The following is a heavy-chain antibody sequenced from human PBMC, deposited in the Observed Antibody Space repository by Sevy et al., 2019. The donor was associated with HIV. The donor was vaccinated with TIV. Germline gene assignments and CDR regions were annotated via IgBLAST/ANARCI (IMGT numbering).Heavy chain of an antibody. D-gene: IGHD6-19*01. J-gene: IGHJ4*02. CDR3: ARVGGNLIAVAGNGGHFDY. CDR2: INHSGST. Sequence: SETLSLTCAVYGGSFSGYYWSWIRQPPGKGLEWIGEINHSGSTNYNPSLKSRVTISVDTSKNQFSLKLSSVTAADTAVYYCARVGGNLIAVAGNGGHFDYWGQGTLVTVSS. CDR1: GGSFSGYY. V-gene: IGHV4-34*01.